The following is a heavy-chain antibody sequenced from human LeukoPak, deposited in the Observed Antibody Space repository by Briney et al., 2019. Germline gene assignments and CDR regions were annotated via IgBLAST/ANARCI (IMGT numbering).Heavy chain of an antibody. V-gene: IGHV4-39*01. Sequence: SETLSPTCSVPGGSISSSSYYGGWIRQPPGKGLEWIGSIYYSGSTYYNPSLKSRVTISVDTSKNQFSLKLSSVTAADTAVYYCARQGLDGGAFYWGQGTLVTVSS. J-gene: IGHJ4*02. CDR1: GGSISSSSYY. D-gene: IGHD4-23*01. CDR3: ARQGLDGGAFY. CDR2: IYYSGST.